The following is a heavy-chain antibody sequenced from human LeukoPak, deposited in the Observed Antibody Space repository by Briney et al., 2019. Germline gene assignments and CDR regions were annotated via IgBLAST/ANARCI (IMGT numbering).Heavy chain of an antibody. CDR1: GGSFSGYY. CDR2: INHSGST. CDR3: ARGAGYCSSTSCYFDY. J-gene: IGHJ4*02. D-gene: IGHD2-2*03. Sequence: PSETLSLTCAVYGGSFSGYYWSWIREPPGKGLEWIGEINHSGSTNYIPSLKSRVTISVDTSKNQFSLKLSSVTAADTAVYYCARGAGYCSSTSCYFDYWGQGTLVTVSS. V-gene: IGHV4-34*01.